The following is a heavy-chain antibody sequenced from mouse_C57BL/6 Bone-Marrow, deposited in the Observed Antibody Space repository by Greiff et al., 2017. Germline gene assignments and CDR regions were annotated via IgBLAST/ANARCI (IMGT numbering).Heavy chain of an antibody. CDR3: SSNFMDY. J-gene: IGHJ4*01. Sequence: EVKLVESGEGLVKPGGSLKLSCAASGFTFSSYAMSWVSQTPEKRLEWVAYISSGGDYTYYADTVKGRFTISRDNARNTLYLQMSSLQSEDTAMYYCSSNFMDYWGQGTSVTVSS. V-gene: IGHV5-9-1*02. CDR2: ISSGGDYT. CDR1: GFTFSSYA.